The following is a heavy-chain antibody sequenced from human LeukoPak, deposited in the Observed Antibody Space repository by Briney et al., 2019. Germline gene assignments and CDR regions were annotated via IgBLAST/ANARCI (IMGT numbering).Heavy chain of an antibody. Sequence: PSETLSLTCAVYGGPFSGSYWSWIRQPPGKGLEWIGDINENGNSNYIPSLKSRVTISVDTSKNQFSLKVTSVTAAGTAVYYCARGGLYSNYFDSWGQGTLVAVS. CDR1: GGPFSGSY. J-gene: IGHJ4*02. V-gene: IGHV4-34*01. CDR2: INENGNS. D-gene: IGHD4-11*01. CDR3: ARGGLYSNYFDS.